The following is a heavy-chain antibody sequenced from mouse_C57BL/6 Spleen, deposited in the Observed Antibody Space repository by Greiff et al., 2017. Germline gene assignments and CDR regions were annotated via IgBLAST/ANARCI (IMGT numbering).Heavy chain of an antibody. CDR2: INPSSGYT. CDR3: ARNDGYPFAY. J-gene: IGHJ3*01. D-gene: IGHD2-3*01. CDR1: GYTFTSYT. V-gene: IGHV1-4*01. Sequence: QVQLQQSGAELARPGASVKMSCKASGYTFTSYTMYWVNQRPGQGLEWIGYINPSSGYTKYNQKFKDKVTLTADKSSSTAYMQLSSLTSEDSAVYYCARNDGYPFAYWGQGTLVTVSA.